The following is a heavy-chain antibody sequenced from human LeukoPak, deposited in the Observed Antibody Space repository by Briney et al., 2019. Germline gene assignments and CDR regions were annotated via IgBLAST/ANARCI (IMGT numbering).Heavy chain of an antibody. CDR1: GFTVSSNY. J-gene: IGHJ4*02. Sequence: GGSLRLSCAASGFTVSSNYMAWVRQAPGKGLEWVSGISWNSGSIGYADSVKGRFTISRDNAKNSLYLQMNSLRAEDTALYYCAKASSMVRGVSPAFDYWGQGTLVTVSS. V-gene: IGHV3-9*01. D-gene: IGHD3-10*01. CDR3: AKASSMVRGVSPAFDY. CDR2: ISWNSGSI.